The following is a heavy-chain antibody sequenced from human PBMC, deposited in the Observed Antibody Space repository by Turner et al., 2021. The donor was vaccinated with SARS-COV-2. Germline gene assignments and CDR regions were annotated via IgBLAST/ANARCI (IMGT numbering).Heavy chain of an antibody. V-gene: IGHV4-39*01. D-gene: IGHD5-18*01. CDR2: IYYSGIT. J-gene: IGHJ6*02. CDR3: ARLMDTAMDYYGMDV. CDR1: GDSISRSTYY. Sequence: QLQLQESGPGLVKPSETLSLTCTVSGDSISRSTYYWGWIRQPPGKGLEWIGSIYYSGITYYNPSLKSRVTISVDTSKNQFSLKLSSVTAADTAVYYCARLMDTAMDYYGMDVWGQGTTVTVSS.